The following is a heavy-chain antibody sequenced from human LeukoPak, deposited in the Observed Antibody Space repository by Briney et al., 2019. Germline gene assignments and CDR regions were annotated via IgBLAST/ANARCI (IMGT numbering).Heavy chain of an antibody. CDR3: ARTWAVKWELPGQFDY. V-gene: IGHV4-59*08. J-gene: IGHJ4*02. CDR2: VYYKGTT. CDR1: GGSLTNYY. Sequence: SEALSLTCSVSGGSLTNYYWNWMRQSPGKTLEWIGFVYYKGTTNFNPSLRSRVTMSVDTSRNHFSLSLTSVTAADTAFYYCARTWAVKWELPGQFDYWGRGRQVIDSS. D-gene: IGHD4-23*01.